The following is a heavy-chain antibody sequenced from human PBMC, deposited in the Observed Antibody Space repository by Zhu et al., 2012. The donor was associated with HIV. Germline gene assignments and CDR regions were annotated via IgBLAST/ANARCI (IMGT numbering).Heavy chain of an antibody. J-gene: IGHJ4*02. D-gene: IGHD2-2*01. CDR3: TRALVGVTGLDY. CDR2: IYHSGST. CDR1: GYSISSGYY. Sequence: QVQPQESGPGLVKPSETLSLTCAVSGYSISSGYYWGWIRQPPGKGLEWIGSIYHSGSTYHNPSLKSRVTISVDTSKNQFSLKLSSVTAADTAVYYCTRALVGVTGLDYWGQGTLVTVSS. V-gene: IGHV4-38-2*01.